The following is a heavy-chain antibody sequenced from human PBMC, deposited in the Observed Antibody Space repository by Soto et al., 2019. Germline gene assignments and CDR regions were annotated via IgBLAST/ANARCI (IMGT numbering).Heavy chain of an antibody. D-gene: IGHD6-13*01. V-gene: IGHV4-59*01. CDR1: IGSISTYY. Sequence: PSETLSLTCTVSIGSISTYYWSWIRQPPGKGLEWIGYTHSSGTTHYNPSLKSRVTTSVDTSKNQFSLRLSSVTAADTAIYYCAGSYGNAWYTYWGQGTLVTVSS. CDR2: THSSGTT. J-gene: IGHJ4*01. CDR3: AGSYGNAWYTY.